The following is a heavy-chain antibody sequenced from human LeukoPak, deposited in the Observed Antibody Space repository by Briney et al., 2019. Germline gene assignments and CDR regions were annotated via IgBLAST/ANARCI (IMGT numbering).Heavy chain of an antibody. V-gene: IGHV1-69*05. D-gene: IGHD2-21*01. Sequence: SVKVSCKASGGTFSSYANSWVRQAPGQGLEWMGGIIPIFGTANYAQKFQGRVTITTDESTSTACMELSSLRSEDTAVYYCARGLLVHKRHYYYYYMDVWGKGTTVTVSS. J-gene: IGHJ6*03. CDR2: IIPIFGTA. CDR1: GGTFSSYA. CDR3: ARGLLVHKRHYYYYYMDV.